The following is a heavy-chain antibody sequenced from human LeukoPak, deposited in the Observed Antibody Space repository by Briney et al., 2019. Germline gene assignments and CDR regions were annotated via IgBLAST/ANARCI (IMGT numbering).Heavy chain of an antibody. CDR3: AYYGSGMGGGY. V-gene: IGHV1-69*06. CDR2: IIPIFGTA. Sequence: SVKVSCKASGGTFSSYAISWVRQAPGQGLEWMGGIIPIFGTANYAQKFQGRVTITADKSTSTAYMELSSLRSEDTAVYYCAYYGSGMGGGYWGQGTLVTVSS. CDR1: GGTFSSYA. D-gene: IGHD3-10*01. J-gene: IGHJ4*02.